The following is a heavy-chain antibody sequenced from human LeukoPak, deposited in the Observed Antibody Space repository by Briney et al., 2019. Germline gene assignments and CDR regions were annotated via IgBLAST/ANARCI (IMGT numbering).Heavy chain of an antibody. J-gene: IGHJ6*03. CDR2: ISGHTGTA. V-gene: IGHV1-18*01. D-gene: IGHD3-10*01. Sequence: GASVKVSCKASGYSFTAYGMGWLRQAPGQGLEWMGWISGHTGTAIYAQNLQGRVTLTADTFTSTVYMEMRSLRSDDTAVYYCARGGSGDHQEHLGPPGYYHYMDVWGTGTTVTVSS. CDR1: GYSFTAYG. CDR3: ARGGSGDHQEHLGPPGYYHYMDV.